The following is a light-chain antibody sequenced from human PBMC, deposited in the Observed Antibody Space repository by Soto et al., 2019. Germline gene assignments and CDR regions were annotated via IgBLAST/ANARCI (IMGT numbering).Light chain of an antibody. V-gene: IGKV1-5*03. CDR2: KAS. CDR1: QSISSW. J-gene: IGKJ1*01. CDR3: QQYNSYPWT. Sequence: DIQMTQSPSTLSAFVGDRVTITCRASQSISSWLAWYQQKPGKAPKLLIYKASNLESGVPSRFSGSGSGTEFTLTISSLHPDDFATYYCQQYNSYPWTFGQGTKVEIK.